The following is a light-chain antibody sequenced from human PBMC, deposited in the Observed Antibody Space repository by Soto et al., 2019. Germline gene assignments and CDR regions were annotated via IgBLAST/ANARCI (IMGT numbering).Light chain of an antibody. CDR3: QQRSNWPST. Sequence: EIVLTQSPVTLSLSPGERATLSCRASQSFSTYLAWYQQKPGRAPRLLIDDASSRATGIPARFSGSGSGTDFTLTISSLEPEDFAVYYCQQRSNWPSTFGGGTKVEIK. V-gene: IGKV3-11*01. CDR2: DAS. J-gene: IGKJ4*01. CDR1: QSFSTY.